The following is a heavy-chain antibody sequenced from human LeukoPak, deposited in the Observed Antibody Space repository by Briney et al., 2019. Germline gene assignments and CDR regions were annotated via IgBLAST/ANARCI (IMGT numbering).Heavy chain of an antibody. V-gene: IGHV3-30*02. CDR3: ARGLYDSSGPMGY. CDR2: IRRDGDVI. Sequence: GGSLRLSCEASGFTFSSFGMHWVRQAPGKGLEWVAFIRRDGDVIYYADSVKGRLTISRDNAKNSLYLQMNSLRAEDTAVYYCARGLYDSSGPMGYWGQGTLVTVSS. J-gene: IGHJ4*02. CDR1: GFTFSSFG. D-gene: IGHD3-22*01.